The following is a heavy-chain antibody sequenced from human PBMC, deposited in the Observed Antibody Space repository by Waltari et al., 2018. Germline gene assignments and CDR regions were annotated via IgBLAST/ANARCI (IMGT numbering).Heavy chain of an antibody. CDR1: GYSFINYW. J-gene: IGHJ5*02. CDR3: ARIWSSKNVSDP. D-gene: IGHD6-13*01. V-gene: IGHV5-51*01. Sequence: EVQLVQSGAEMKKPGESLRISCKGSGYSFINYWGAWVRQMPGKGLEWMGTIYPGDSETRYSPSFQGQVTFSADKSISTAYLQWASLKASDTAIYYCARIWSSKNVSDPWGQGTLVTVSS. CDR2: IYPGDSET.